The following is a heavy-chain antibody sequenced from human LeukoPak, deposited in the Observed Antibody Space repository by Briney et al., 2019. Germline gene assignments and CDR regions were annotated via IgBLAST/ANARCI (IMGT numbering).Heavy chain of an antibody. J-gene: IGHJ5*02. CDR2: INPNSGGT. CDR3: ARGGAHIAALFPWFDP. V-gene: IGHV1-2*02. CDR1: GYTFTGYY. Sequence: ASVKVSCKASGYTFTGYYMHWVRQAPGQGLEWMGWINPNSGGTNYAQKFQGRVTMTRDTSISTAYMELSRLRSDDTAVYYCARGGAHIAALFPWFDPWGQGTLVTVSS. D-gene: IGHD6-6*01.